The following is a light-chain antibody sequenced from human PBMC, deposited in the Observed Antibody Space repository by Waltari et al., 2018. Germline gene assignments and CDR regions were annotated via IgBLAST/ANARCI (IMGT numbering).Light chain of an antibody. CDR2: GAS. CDR3: QQVKTYPLT. V-gene: IGKV1-9*01. Sequence: IQLTQSPSFLSASVGHRITITCRASQDISSYLAWYQQKPGRAPKVLISGASSLQSGVASRFSGSGSGTEFNLTISSLQPEDFATYYCQQVKTYPLTFGGGTKVEIK. CDR1: QDISSY. J-gene: IGKJ4*01.